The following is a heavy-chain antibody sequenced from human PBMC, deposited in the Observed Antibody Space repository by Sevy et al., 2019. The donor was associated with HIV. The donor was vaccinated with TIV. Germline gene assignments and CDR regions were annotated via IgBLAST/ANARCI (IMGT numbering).Heavy chain of an antibody. CDR1: GFPFSDYQ. V-gene: IGHV3-30*03. Sequence: GGFLRLSCAVSGFPFSDYQMHWVRQAPGKGLEWLAVISNDGSKTYYADSVKGRFTFSRDNSKNTLYLHMNSLRAEDTACYYCASRIEGGYTHLFDFWGQGILVTVSS. D-gene: IGHD1-26*01. CDR2: ISNDGSKT. J-gene: IGHJ4*02. CDR3: ASRIEGGYTHLFDF.